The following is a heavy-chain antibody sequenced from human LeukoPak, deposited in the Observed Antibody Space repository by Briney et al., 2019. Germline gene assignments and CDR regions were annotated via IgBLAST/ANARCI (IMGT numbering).Heavy chain of an antibody. D-gene: IGHD6-6*01. V-gene: IGHV3-21*01. Sequence: KSGGSPRLSCAASGFTFSSYSMNWVRQAPGKGLEWVSSISSGSTYVYYADSVQGRFTISRDNAQSSMYLQMNSLRAEDTAVYYCGRVGGRSKAAKGDAFDIWGQGTMVVVSS. CDR2: ISSGSTYV. J-gene: IGHJ3*02. CDR1: GFTFSSYS. CDR3: GRVGGRSKAAKGDAFDI.